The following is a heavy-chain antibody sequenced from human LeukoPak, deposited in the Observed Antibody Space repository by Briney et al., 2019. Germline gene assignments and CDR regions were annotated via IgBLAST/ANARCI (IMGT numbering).Heavy chain of an antibody. Sequence: YAVSWVRQAPXKGLEWVSAISGNGDITYYADSVRGRFTISRDNSKNTLYLQMNSLRAEDTAVYYCARVKRDCSGGSCYSYDYWGQGTLVTVSS. D-gene: IGHD2-15*01. CDR1: YA. CDR2: ISGNGDIT. J-gene: IGHJ4*02. CDR3: ARVKRDCSGGSCYSYDY. V-gene: IGHV3-23*01.